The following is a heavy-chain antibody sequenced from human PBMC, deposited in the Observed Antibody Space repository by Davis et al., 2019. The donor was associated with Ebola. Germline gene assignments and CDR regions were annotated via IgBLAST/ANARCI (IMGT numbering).Heavy chain of an antibody. Sequence: GGSLRLSCAASGFDFSDYAMSWVRQAPGKGLHWVSGISGSGANTYYAGSVKGRFTVSRDNSKKTMYLQMNSLRAEDTAVYYCARADSSGWYIRFDYWGQGTLVTVSS. V-gene: IGHV3-23*01. J-gene: IGHJ4*02. CDR1: GFDFSDYA. D-gene: IGHD6-19*01. CDR3: ARADSSGWYIRFDY. CDR2: ISGSGANT.